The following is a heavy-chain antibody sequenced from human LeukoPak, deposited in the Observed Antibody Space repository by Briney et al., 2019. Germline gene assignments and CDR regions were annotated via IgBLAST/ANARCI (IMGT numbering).Heavy chain of an antibody. J-gene: IGHJ4*01. CDR1: GDSLSSHF. Sequence: SETQSLTCTVSGDSLSSHFWSWIRQPPGKGRESVGYVHGSGSTHYVPSPRGPVNISADTSNKQFSLQLTSVTAAPTAVYYCARNVGWYSHDNWGPGTLVTVSP. D-gene: IGHD6-19*01. V-gene: IGHV4-59*08. CDR2: VHGSGST. CDR3: ARNVGWYSHDN.